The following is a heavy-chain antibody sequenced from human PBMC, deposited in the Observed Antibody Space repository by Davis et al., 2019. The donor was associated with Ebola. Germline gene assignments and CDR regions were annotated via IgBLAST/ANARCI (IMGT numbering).Heavy chain of an antibody. CDR2: IYYSGST. Sequence: SETLSLTCTVSGGSISSGSYYWGWIRQPPGKGLEWIGSIYYSGSTYYNPSLKSRVTISVDTSKNQFSLKLSSVTAADTAVYYCARPTTDAAAGTGWFDPWGQGTLVTVSS. V-gene: IGHV4-39*01. D-gene: IGHD6-13*01. CDR1: GGSISSGSYY. J-gene: IGHJ5*02. CDR3: ARPTTDAAAGTGWFDP.